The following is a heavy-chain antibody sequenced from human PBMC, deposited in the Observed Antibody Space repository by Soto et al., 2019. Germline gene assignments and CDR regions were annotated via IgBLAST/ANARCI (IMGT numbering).Heavy chain of an antibody. CDR2: INHSGST. V-gene: IGHV4-34*01. CDR1: GGSFSGYY. CDR3: ARPTRQWLGLRYYYGMDV. J-gene: IGHJ6*02. Sequence: SETLSLTCAVYGGSFSGYYWSWIRQPSGKGLERIGEINHSGSTNYNPSLKSRVTISVDTSKNQFSLKLSSVTAADTAVYYCARPTRQWLGLRYYYGMDVWGQGTTVS. D-gene: IGHD6-19*01.